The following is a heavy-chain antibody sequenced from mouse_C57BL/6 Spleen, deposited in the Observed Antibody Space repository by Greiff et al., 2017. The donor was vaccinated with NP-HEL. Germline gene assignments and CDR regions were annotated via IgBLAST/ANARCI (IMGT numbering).Heavy chain of an antibody. Sequence: EVQLQQSGAELVRPGASVKLSCTASGFNIKDDYMHWVKQRPEQGLEWIGWIDPENGDTEYASKFQGKATITADTSSNTAYLQLSSLTSEDTAVYYCTPYYYGSTPFAYWGQRTLVTVSA. CDR2: IDPENGDT. V-gene: IGHV14-4*01. CDR3: TPYYYGSTPFAY. CDR1: GFNIKDDY. J-gene: IGHJ3*01. D-gene: IGHD1-1*01.